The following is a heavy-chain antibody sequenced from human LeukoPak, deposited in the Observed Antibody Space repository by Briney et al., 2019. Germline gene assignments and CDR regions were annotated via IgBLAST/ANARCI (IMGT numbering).Heavy chain of an antibody. CDR1: GFTFSNYA. V-gene: IGHV3-23*01. Sequence: PGGTLRLSCSASGFTFSNYAMNWVRQAPGKGLEWVSAIGGSGGSSYYADSVKGRVTISSDNSKNTLYLQMNSLRAEDTAVYYCARKAGYYYGSGDYWGQGTLVTVSS. CDR2: IGGSGGSS. D-gene: IGHD3-10*01. CDR3: ARKAGYYYGSGDY. J-gene: IGHJ4*02.